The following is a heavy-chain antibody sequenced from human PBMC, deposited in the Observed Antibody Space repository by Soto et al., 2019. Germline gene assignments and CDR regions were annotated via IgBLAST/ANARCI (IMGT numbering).Heavy chain of an antibody. J-gene: IGHJ5*02. CDR1: GVSISSGGYY. D-gene: IGHD3-22*01. CDR3: ARTSYDSSGTAADP. Sequence: QVQLQESGPGLVKPSQTLSLTCTVSGVSISSGGYYWSWIRQHPGKGLEWIGYIYYSGSTYYNPSLKRRVTISVDTSKNQFALKLSSVTAADTAVYYCARTSYDSSGTAADPWGQGTLVTVSS. CDR2: IYYSGST. V-gene: IGHV4-31*03.